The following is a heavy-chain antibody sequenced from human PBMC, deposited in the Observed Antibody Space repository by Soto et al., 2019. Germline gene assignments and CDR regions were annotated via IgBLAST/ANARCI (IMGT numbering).Heavy chain of an antibody. D-gene: IGHD3-3*01. V-gene: IGHV3-23*01. CDR3: AGQGTYYDFWSGYYSHYGMDV. Sequence: PGGSLRLSCAASGFTFSSYAMSWVRQAPGKGLEWVSAISGSGGSTYYADSVKGRFTISRDNSKNTLYLQMNSLRAEDTAVYYCAGQGTYYDFWSGYYSHYGMDVWGQGTTVTVSS. CDR2: ISGSGGST. CDR1: GFTFSSYA. J-gene: IGHJ6*02.